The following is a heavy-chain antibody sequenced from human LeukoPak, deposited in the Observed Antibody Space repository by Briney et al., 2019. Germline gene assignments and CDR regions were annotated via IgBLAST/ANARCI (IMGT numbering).Heavy chain of an antibody. J-gene: IGHJ6*03. Sequence: GGSLRLSCAASGFTFSSYWMSWVRQAPGKGLEWVATIKPDGSEKYYVDSVKGRFTISRDNAKNSLYLQMNSLRAEDTAVFYCAKIRTGSYPYYSYHMDVWGKGTTVTISS. CDR1: GFTFSSYW. CDR2: IKPDGSEK. CDR3: AKIRTGSYPYYSYHMDV. V-gene: IGHV3-7*01. D-gene: IGHD1-26*01.